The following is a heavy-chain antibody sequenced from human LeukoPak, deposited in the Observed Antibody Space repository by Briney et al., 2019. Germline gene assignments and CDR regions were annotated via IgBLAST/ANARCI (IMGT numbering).Heavy chain of an antibody. CDR3: ATPYGDYPC. V-gene: IGHV3-30-3*01. Sequence: GRSLRLSCAASGFTFSSYAMHWVRQAPGRGREWVAVISYDGSNKYYADSVKGRFTISRDNSKNTLYLQMNSLRAEDTAVYYCATPYGDYPCWGQGTLVTVSS. CDR2: ISYDGSNK. D-gene: IGHD4-17*01. CDR1: GFTFSSYA. J-gene: IGHJ4*02.